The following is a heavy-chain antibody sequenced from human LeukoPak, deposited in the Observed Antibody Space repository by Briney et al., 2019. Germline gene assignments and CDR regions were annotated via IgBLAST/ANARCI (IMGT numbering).Heavy chain of an antibody. V-gene: IGHV7-4-1*02. CDR1: GYTFTSYA. CDR2: INTNTGNP. J-gene: IGHJ4*02. D-gene: IGHD3-22*01. Sequence: GASVKVSCKASGYTFTSYAVNWVRQAPGQGLEWMGWINTNTGNPTYAQGFTGRFVFSLDTSVSTAYLQISSLKAEDTAVYYCARPGYYYDSSGYLFDYWGQGTLVTVSS. CDR3: ARPGYYYDSSGYLFDY.